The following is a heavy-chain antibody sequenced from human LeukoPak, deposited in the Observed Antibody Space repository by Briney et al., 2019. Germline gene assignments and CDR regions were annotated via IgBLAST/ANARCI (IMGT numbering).Heavy chain of an antibody. CDR1: GFTFSSYS. CDR3: VSPVYYDSSGFYPLVAYDV. CDR2: INSRSSTI. V-gene: IGHV3-48*04. D-gene: IGHD3-22*01. Sequence: GGSLRLSCAASGFTFSSYSMNWVRQAPGKGLEWISYINSRSSTIYYADSEKGRFTISRDNAKNSLYPQMNSLRAEDTAVYYCVSPVYYDSSGFYPLVAYDVWGQGTMVTVSS. J-gene: IGHJ3*01.